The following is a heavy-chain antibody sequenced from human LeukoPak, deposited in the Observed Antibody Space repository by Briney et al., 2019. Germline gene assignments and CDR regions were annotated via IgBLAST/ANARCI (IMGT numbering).Heavy chain of an antibody. CDR2: INHSGST. CDR1: GGSFSGYY. Sequence: SETLSLTCAVYGGSFSGYYWSWIRQPPGKGLEWIGEINHSGSTNYNPSLKSRVTISVDTSKNQFSLKLSSVTAADTAVYYCASMGMATMGEDYWGQGALVTVSS. J-gene: IGHJ4*02. D-gene: IGHD5-12*01. V-gene: IGHV4-34*01. CDR3: ASMGMATMGEDY.